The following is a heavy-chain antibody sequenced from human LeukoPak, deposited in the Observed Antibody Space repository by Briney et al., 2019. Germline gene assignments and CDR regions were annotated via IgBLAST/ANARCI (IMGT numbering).Heavy chain of an antibody. V-gene: IGHV1-2*02. CDR3: ARVGYYGSGSYYSGATNWFDP. CDR2: INPNSGGT. J-gene: IGHJ5*02. D-gene: IGHD3-10*01. CDR1: GYTFTSYD. Sequence: ASVKVSCKASGYTFTSYDINWVRQAPGQGLEWMGWINPNSGGTNYAQKFQGRVTMTRDTSISTAYMELSRLRSDDTAVYYCARVGYYGSGSYYSGATNWFDPWGQGTLVTVSS.